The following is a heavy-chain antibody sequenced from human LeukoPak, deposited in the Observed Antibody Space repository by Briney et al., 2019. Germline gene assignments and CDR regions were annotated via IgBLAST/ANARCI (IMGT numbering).Heavy chain of an antibody. CDR1: GYTFTSYD. CDR2: MNPNSGNT. J-gene: IGHJ5*02. Sequence: ASVKVSCKASGYTFTSYDISWVRQATGQGLEWMGWMNPNSGNTGYAQKFQGRVTMTRNTSISTAYMELSSLRSEDTAVYYCARGDGIMTPFDPWGQGTLVTVSS. D-gene: IGHD3-16*01. CDR3: ARGDGIMTPFDP. V-gene: IGHV1-8*01.